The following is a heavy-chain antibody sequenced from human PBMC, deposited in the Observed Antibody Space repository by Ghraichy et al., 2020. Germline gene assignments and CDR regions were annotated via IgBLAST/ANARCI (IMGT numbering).Heavy chain of an antibody. D-gene: IGHD6-19*01. CDR1: GDSISSYY. Sequence: SETLSLTCTVSGDSISSYYWSWIRQPPGKGLEWIGYIYYSGSTNYNPSLKSRVTISVDRSKNQFSLKLSSVTAADTAVYYWASGYSSGWYGGWEYYFDYWGQGTLVTVSS. CDR3: ASGYSSGWYGGWEYYFDY. CDR2: IYYSGST. V-gene: IGHV4-59*08. J-gene: IGHJ4*02.